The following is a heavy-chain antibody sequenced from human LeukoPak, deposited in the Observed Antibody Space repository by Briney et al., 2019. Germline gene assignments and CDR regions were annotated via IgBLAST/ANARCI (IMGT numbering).Heavy chain of an antibody. CDR1: GYTFTSYA. V-gene: IGHV1-3*01. J-gene: IGHJ4*02. CDR3: ARDLGGSPALDY. D-gene: IGHD2-15*01. CDR2: INAGNGNT. Sequence: ASVKVSCKASGYTFTSYAMHWMRQAPGQRLEWMGWINAGNGNTKYSQKFQGRVTITRDTSASTAYMELSSLRSEDTAVYYCARDLGGSPALDYWGQGTLVTVSS.